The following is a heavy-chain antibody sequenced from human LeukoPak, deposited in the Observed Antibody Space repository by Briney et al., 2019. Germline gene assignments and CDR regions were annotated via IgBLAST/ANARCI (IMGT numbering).Heavy chain of an antibody. CDR3: AKDKAVAGTESDY. J-gene: IGHJ4*02. CDR1: GFTFSSYA. D-gene: IGHD6-19*01. V-gene: IGHV3-23*01. CDR2: ISGSGGST. Sequence: GGSLRLSCAASGFTFSSYAMSWARQAPGKGLEWVSAISGSGGSTYYADSVKGRFTISRDNSKNTLYLQMNSLRAEDTAVYYCAKDKAVAGTESDYWGQGTLVTVSS.